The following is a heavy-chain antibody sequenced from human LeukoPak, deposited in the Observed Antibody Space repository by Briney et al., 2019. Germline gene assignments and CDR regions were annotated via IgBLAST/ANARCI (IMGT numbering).Heavy chain of an antibody. Sequence: GGSLRLSCSASGFTFSTYWMHWVRQAQGKGLEWVANINKDGSEASYVDSVKGRFTISRDNGKNSLYLQMSGLRAEDTAVYYCARDSSPKRGYDALDVWGQGTMVTVSS. J-gene: IGHJ3*01. CDR1: GFTFSTYW. CDR3: ARDSSPKRGYDALDV. V-gene: IGHV3-7*05. D-gene: IGHD1-1*01. CDR2: INKDGSEA.